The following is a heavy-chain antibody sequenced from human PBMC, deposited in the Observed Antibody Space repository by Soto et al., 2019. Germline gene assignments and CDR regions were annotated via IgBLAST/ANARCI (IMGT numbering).Heavy chain of an antibody. V-gene: IGHV1-8*01. J-gene: IGHJ6*03. CDR1: GYTFTSYD. D-gene: IGHD3-3*01. CDR2: MNTNSGNT. Sequence: QVQLVQSGAEVKKPGASVKVSCKASGYTFTSYDINWVRQATGQGLEWMGWMNTNSGNTGYAQKSQGRVTIAKNNSKSTAYRELSSLRSEATAVYYCERGPPYDFWSDDGVHYYMDVWGKGTTVTVSS. CDR3: ERGPPYDFWSDDGVHYYMDV.